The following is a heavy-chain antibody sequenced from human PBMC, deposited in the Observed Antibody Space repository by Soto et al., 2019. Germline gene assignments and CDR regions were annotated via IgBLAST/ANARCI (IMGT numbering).Heavy chain of an antibody. J-gene: IGHJ4*02. Sequence: AGGSLRLSCAASGFTFSSYAMSWVRQAPGKGLEWVSAISGSGGSTYYADSVKGQFTISRDNSKNTLYLQMNSLRAEDTAVYYCAKDANYDILTGYYPFDYWGQGTLVTVSS. V-gene: IGHV3-23*01. CDR2: ISGSGGST. CDR3: AKDANYDILTGYYPFDY. CDR1: GFTFSSYA. D-gene: IGHD3-9*01.